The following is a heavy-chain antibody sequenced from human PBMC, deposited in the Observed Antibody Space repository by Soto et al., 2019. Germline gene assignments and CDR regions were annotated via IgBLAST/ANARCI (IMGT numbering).Heavy chain of an antibody. J-gene: IGHJ6*02. CDR2: IYYSGST. CDR1: GGSISSSSYY. V-gene: IGHV4-39*01. Sequence: QLQLQESGPGLVKPSETLSLTCTVSGGSISSSSYYWGWIRQPPGKGLEWIGSIYYSGSTYYNPSLKSRVTISVDTSKNQFSLKLSSVTAADTAVYYCATPDSSGYQGDYYYGMDVWGQGTTVTVSS. D-gene: IGHD3-22*01. CDR3: ATPDSSGYQGDYYYGMDV.